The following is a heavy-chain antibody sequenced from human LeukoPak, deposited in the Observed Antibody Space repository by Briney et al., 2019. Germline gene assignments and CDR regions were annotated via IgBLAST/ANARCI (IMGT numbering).Heavy chain of an antibody. D-gene: IGHD2-21*01. CDR1: GGSFSGYY. CDR3: ARGVVGMDV. V-gene: IGHV4-34*01. CDR2: INHSGST. J-gene: IGHJ6*04. Sequence: PSETLSLTCAVSGGSFSGYYWSWIRQPPGKGLEWIGEINHSGSTNYNPSLKSRVTISVDTSKNQFALKLSSVTAADTAVYYCARGVVGMDVWGKGTTVTVSS.